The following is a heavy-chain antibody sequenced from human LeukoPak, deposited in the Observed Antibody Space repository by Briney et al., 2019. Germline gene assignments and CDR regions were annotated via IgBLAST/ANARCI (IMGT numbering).Heavy chain of an antibody. Sequence: GGSLRLSCAAPGFTFSSYGMHWVRQAPGKGLEWVAVIWSDGSSKHYADSVKGRFTISRDNSKNTLYLQMNSLRAEDTAVYYCARGQPPSYYDMDVWGQGTTVSVSS. CDR3: ARGQPPSYYDMDV. CDR2: IWSDGSSK. J-gene: IGHJ6*02. D-gene: IGHD6-13*01. V-gene: IGHV3-33*01. CDR1: GFTFSSYG.